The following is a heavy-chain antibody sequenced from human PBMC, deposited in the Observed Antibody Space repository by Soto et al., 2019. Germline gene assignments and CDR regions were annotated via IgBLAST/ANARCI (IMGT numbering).Heavy chain of an antibody. Sequence: GASVKVSCKASGYTFITYDIHWVRQATGQGLEWMGWMNPYNGNAGYAQKFQGRVTMTRNTSISTAYMELSSLRSEDTAVYYCAISXXCSGYCFTXTLYYFDYWGQGTLVTVSS. J-gene: IGHJ4*02. CDR1: GYTFITYD. CDR3: AISXXCSGYCFTXTLYYFDY. CDR2: MNPYNGNA. D-gene: IGHD2-21*02. V-gene: IGHV1-8*01.